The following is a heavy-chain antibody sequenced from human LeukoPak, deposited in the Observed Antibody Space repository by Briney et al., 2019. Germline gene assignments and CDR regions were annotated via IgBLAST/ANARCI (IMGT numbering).Heavy chain of an antibody. J-gene: IGHJ4*02. CDR2: IYSGGST. Sequence: SGGSLRLSCAASGFTVSSNYMSWVRQAPGKGLEWVSVIYSGGSTYYADSVKGRFTISRDNSKNTLYLQMNSLRAEDTAVYYCARATRGPFPLDYWGQGTLVTVAS. D-gene: IGHD2/OR15-2a*01. CDR3: ARATRGPFPLDY. CDR1: GFTVSSNY. V-gene: IGHV3-53*01.